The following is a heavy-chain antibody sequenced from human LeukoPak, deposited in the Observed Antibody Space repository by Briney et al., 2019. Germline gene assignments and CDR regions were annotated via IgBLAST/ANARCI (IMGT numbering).Heavy chain of an antibody. V-gene: IGHV4-34*01. D-gene: IGHD4-23*01. CDR3: ASLRWGDAFDI. CDR2: INHSGST. J-gene: IGHJ3*02. Sequence: SETLSLTCAVYGGSFSGYYWSWIRQPPGKGLEWIGEINHSGSTNYNPSLKSRVTISVDTSKNQFSLKLSSVTAADTAVYYCASLRWGDAFDIWGQGTMVTVSS. CDR1: GGSFSGYY.